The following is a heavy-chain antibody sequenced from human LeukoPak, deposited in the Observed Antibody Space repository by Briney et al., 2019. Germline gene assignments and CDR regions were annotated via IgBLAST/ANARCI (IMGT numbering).Heavy chain of an antibody. CDR1: GFIFDDYA. CDR2: ISWNAGII. CDR3: AKDRRLPWDYFDS. V-gene: IGHV3-9*01. D-gene: IGHD5-12*01. J-gene: IGHJ4*02. Sequence: GGSLRLSCAISGFIFDDYAMHWVRQAPGKGLEWVSGISWNAGIIVYADSVKGRFTISRDNSKNTLYLQMHSLRAEDTAIYYCAKDRRLPWDYFDSWGQGTQVTVSS.